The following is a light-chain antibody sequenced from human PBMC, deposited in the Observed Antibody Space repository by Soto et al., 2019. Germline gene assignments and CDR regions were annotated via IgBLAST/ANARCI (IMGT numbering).Light chain of an antibody. CDR1: HDVSTN. J-gene: IGKJ2*01. CDR3: QQYTIWPPMYT. V-gene: IGKV3-15*01. Sequence: EILLRQSPATLSVSPGERVTLSCTASHDVSTNLAWYQQKHGQSPRLVIYGASNRATGVPASFSGSGSGTDFTLVISSLQPEDFAVYYCQQYTIWPPMYTFGQGTKLEIK. CDR2: GAS.